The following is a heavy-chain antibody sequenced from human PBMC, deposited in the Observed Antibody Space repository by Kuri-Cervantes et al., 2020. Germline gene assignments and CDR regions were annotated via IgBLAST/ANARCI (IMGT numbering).Heavy chain of an antibody. CDR1: GFTVSSNH. CDR3: ARRGDGRLFHNWYFDL. D-gene: IGHD3-22*01. Sequence: GESLKISCAASGFTVSSNHMSWVRQAPGKGLEWVSVIYSGGSTYYADSVKGRFTISRHNSKNTLYLQMNSLRAGDTAVYYCARRGDGRLFHNWYFDLWGRGTLVTVSS. CDR2: IYSGGST. J-gene: IGHJ2*01. V-gene: IGHV3-66*01.